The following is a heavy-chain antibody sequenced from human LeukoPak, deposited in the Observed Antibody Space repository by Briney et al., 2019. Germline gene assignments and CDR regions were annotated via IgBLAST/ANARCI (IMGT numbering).Heavy chain of an antibody. D-gene: IGHD3-16*01. V-gene: IGHV2-5*02. J-gene: IGHJ4*02. CDR2: IYWDDDN. Sequence: SGPTLVKPTQTPTLTCTFSGFSLSTTGVGVGWIRQPPGKALEWLAVIYWDDDNRYSPSLKSRLTITKDTSKNQVVPTMTNMDPVNTATYYCAHRRDVTFFNYWGQGTLVTVSS. CDR1: GFSLSTTGVG. CDR3: AHRRDVTFFNY.